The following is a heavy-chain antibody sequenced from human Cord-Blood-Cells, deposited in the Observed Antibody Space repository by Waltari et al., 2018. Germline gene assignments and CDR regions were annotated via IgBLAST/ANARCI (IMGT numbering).Heavy chain of an antibody. CDR1: GFTFDDYA. V-gene: IGHV3-43*02. CDR2: ISGDGGST. J-gene: IGHJ4*02. CDR3: AKDGPNSSGCNGGDY. Sequence: EVQLVESGGGVVQPGGSLRLSCAASGFTFDDYAMHWVRQAPRKGLEWVSLISGDGGSTYYADSVKDRFTISRDNSKNSLYLQMNSLRTEDTALYYCAKDGPNSSGCNGGDYWGQGTLVTVSS. D-gene: IGHD6-19*01.